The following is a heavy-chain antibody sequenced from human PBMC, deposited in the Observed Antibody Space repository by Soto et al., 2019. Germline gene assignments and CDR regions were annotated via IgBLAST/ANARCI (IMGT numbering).Heavy chain of an antibody. V-gene: IGHV4-30-4*01. D-gene: IGHD2-15*01. CDR2: IYYSGST. J-gene: IGHJ3*02. CDR1: GGSISSGDYY. Sequence: SETLSLTCTVSGGSISSGDYYWSWIRQPPGKGLEWIGYIYYSGSTYYNPSLKSRVTISVDTSKNQFSLKLSSVTAADTAVYYCATYCSGGSCYSHDAFDIWGQGTMVTV. CDR3: ATYCSGGSCYSHDAFDI.